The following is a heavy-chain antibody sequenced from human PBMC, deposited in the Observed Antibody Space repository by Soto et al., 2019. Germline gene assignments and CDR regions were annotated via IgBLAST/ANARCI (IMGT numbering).Heavy chain of an antibody. V-gene: IGHV4-39*02. J-gene: IGHJ4*02. CDR2: IYYRGNT. D-gene: IGHD2-15*01. CDR3: AREGGGYCSGGSCRVDY. CDR1: GGSISSSSYY. Sequence: QLQLQESGPGLVKPSDTLSLTCTVSGGSISSSSYYWGWIRQPPGKGLEWIGSIYYRGNTYYNPSLKSRVPISVVTSKNQFSLKLRSVTAADTAVYYCAREGGGYCSGGSCRVDYWGQGTLVTVSS.